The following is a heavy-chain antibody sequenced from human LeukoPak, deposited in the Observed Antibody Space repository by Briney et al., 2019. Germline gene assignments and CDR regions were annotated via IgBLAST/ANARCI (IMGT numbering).Heavy chain of an antibody. J-gene: IGHJ4*02. CDR1: GFTFSSYE. D-gene: IGHD5-12*01. V-gene: IGHV3-23*01. Sequence: GGSLRLSCAASGFTFSSYEMNWVRQAPGKGLEWVSAISGSGGSTYYADSVKGRFTISRDNSKNTLYLQMNSLRAEDTAVYYCAKACSSGYDSGYYFDYWGQGTLVTVSS. CDR3: AKACSSGYDSGYYFDY. CDR2: ISGSGGST.